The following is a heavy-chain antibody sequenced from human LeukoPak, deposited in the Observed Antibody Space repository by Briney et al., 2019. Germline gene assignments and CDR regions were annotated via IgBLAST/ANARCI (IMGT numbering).Heavy chain of an antibody. J-gene: IGHJ3*02. D-gene: IGHD2-2*01. Sequence: ASVKVSCKASGYTFTGYYMHWVRQAPGQGLEWMGWINPNSGGTNYAQKFQGRVTMTRDTSISTAYMELSRLRSDDTAVYYCARGGYCSSTSCYGPTDAFAIWGQGTMVTVSS. V-gene: IGHV1-2*02. CDR3: ARGGYCSSTSCYGPTDAFAI. CDR1: GYTFTGYY. CDR2: INPNSGGT.